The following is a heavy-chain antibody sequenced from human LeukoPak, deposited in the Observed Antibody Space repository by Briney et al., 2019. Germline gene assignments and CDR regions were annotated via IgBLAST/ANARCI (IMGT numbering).Heavy chain of an antibody. D-gene: IGHD3-3*01. V-gene: IGHV3-48*04. J-gene: IGHJ6*02. CDR2: ISSSGSTI. CDR1: GFTFSSYA. CDR3: ARRNDGYDFWSGLIAPQHTYGMDV. Sequence: PGGSLRLSCAASGFTFSSYAMSWVRQAPGKGLEWVSYISSSGSTIYYADSVKGRFTISRDNAKNSLYLQMNSLRAEDTAVYYCARRNDGYDFWSGLIAPQHTYGMDVWGQGTTVTVSS.